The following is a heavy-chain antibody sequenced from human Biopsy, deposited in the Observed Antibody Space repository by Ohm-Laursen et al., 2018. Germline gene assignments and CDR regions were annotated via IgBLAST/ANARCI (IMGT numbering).Heavy chain of an antibody. J-gene: IGHJ4*02. V-gene: IGHV4-39*01. CDR3: ARHSLDDFWSGAHYYFDY. CDR1: GGSISRRNPH. Sequence: SDTLSLTCSVSGGSISRRNPHWGSLRQPPGKGLEWIGHDHYSGNTFYNSSLESRVTVSVDTSKNQFHLRLTSMSASDTAVYYCARHSLDDFWSGAHYYFDYWGLGTLVTGSS. D-gene: IGHD3-3*01. CDR2: DHYSGNT.